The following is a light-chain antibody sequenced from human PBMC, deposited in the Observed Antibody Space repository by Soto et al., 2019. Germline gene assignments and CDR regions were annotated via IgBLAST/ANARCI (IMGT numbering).Light chain of an antibody. J-gene: IGKJ5*01. Sequence: DIQMSQSPSSLSASVGDRVTITCRAAESISRHLNWYQQKPGRAPDLLIYAASTLQNGVPSRFTSSGSGTEFTLTITGLQLEDFATYYCQQDYSTLATFGQGTRLEIK. V-gene: IGKV1-39*01. CDR3: QQDYSTLAT. CDR2: AAS. CDR1: ESISRH.